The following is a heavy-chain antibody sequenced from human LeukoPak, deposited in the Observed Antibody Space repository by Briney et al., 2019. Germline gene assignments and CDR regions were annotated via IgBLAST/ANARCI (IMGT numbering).Heavy chain of an antibody. CDR2: IFYNRNT. J-gene: IGHJ6*03. V-gene: IGHV4-39*01. CDR3: ARHEWTLLGLPGTRRDYSNMDV. D-gene: IGHD3-3*01. CDR1: GDSLSTSSYF. Sequence: SETLSLTCTVSGDSLSTSSYFGGWVRQPPGEGLGWIGRIFYNRNTYTNPSLKSQVTISVASSRTQCSLKMIFVTDADTAVYYCARHEWTLLGLPGTRRDYSNMDVWGEGATVIGS.